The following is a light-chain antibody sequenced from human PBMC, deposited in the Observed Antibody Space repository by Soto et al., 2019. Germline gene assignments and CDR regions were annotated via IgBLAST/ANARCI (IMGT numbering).Light chain of an antibody. CDR2: EVT. J-gene: IGLJ1*01. CDR3: SSYASSDNPYV. Sequence: VLTQPPFASASRGRAVTISCPGTSVDVGGYEYGPCYKQQPGKAPKLMIYEVTKRLFGVPDRFSGSTFVHRASLTVPGLQAEDEADYYCSSYASSDNPYVLGTGTKVTGL. V-gene: IGLV2-8*01. CDR1: SVDVGGYEY.